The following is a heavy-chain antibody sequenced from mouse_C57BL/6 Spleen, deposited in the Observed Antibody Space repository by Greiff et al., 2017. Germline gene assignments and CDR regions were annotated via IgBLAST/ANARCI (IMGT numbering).Heavy chain of an antibody. V-gene: IGHV1-22*01. Sequence: VQLKESGPELVKPGASVKMSCKASGYTFTDYNMHWVKQSHGKSLEWIGYINPNNGGTSYNQKFKGKATLTVNKSSSTAYMELRSLTSEDSAVYYCARRGIGNYWYFDVWGTGTTVTVSS. D-gene: IGHD2-1*01. CDR1: GYTFTDYN. CDR3: ARRGIGNYWYFDV. CDR2: INPNNGGT. J-gene: IGHJ1*03.